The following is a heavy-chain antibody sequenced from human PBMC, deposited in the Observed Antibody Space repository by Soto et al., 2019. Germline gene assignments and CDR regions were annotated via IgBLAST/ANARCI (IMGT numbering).Heavy chain of an antibody. V-gene: IGHV1-69*01. CDR2: IIPIFGTA. CDR1: RGTKHCYA. D-gene: IGHD3-22*01. Sequence: ARRGTKHCYARSWAQQATGQGLEWMGGIIPIFGTANYAQKFQGRVTITADESTTTAYMELSSLRSEDTAVYYCAGGAHCYDSSPFDYRGKRTLVTVSS. CDR3: AGGAHCYDSSPFDY. J-gene: IGHJ4*02.